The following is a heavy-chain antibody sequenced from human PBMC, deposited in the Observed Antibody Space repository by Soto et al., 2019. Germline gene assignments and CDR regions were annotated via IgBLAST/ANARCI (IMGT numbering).Heavy chain of an antibody. CDR2: TYPGDSDT. D-gene: IGHD6-13*01. CDR3: VVQQKLPWVSY. CDR1: GYSFTGYW. V-gene: IGHV5-51*01. J-gene: IGHJ4*02. Sequence: VESLKISCTGSGYSFTGYWIGWVRQMPGKGPEWMGITYPGDSDTRYRPSFQGRVTISADKSINTAYLQWSSLKASDTDMYYCVVQQKLPWVSYWGQGTLVTVSS.